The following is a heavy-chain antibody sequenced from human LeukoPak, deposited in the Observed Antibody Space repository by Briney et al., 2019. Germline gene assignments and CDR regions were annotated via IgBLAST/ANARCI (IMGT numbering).Heavy chain of an antibody. CDR3: ARVSRSLTYYYGKDV. CDR2: ISAYNGNT. Sequence: ASVKVSFKASGYTFTSYGISWVRQAPGQGVEWMGWISAYNGNTNYAQKLQGRVTMTTDTSTSTAYMELRSLRSDDRAVYYCARVSRSLTYYYGKDVWGQGTTVTVSS. J-gene: IGHJ6*02. V-gene: IGHV1-18*01. CDR1: GYTFTSYG. D-gene: IGHD2-15*01.